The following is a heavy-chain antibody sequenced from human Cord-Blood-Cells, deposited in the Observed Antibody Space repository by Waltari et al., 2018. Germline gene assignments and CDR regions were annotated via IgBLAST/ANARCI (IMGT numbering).Heavy chain of an antibody. V-gene: IGHV4-39*01. CDR1: GGSISSSSYY. CDR2: IYYSGST. D-gene: IGHD5-18*01. CDR3: ARSRGYSYGDAFDI. Sequence: QLQLQESGPGLVKPSETLSLTCTVSGGSISSSSYYWGWIRQPPGKGLEWIGSIYYSGSTYYYPSLKSRVTISVDTSKNQFSLRLSSVTAADTAVYYCARSRGYSYGDAFDIWGQGTMVTVSS. J-gene: IGHJ3*02.